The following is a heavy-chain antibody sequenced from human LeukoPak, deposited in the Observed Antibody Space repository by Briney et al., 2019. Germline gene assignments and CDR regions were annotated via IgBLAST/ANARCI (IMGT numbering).Heavy chain of an antibody. V-gene: IGHV3-21*01. CDR1: GFTLSRYS. D-gene: IGHD4-11*01. J-gene: IGHJ4*02. Sequence: PGGSLRLSCGVSGFTLSRYSMNWVRQAPGKGLEWVSSISSSSSYIYYAASVKGRFTISRDNAKNSLSPQMNSLRAEDTAVYYCARGHSNYGDYFDYWGQGTLVTVSS. CDR2: ISSSSSYI. CDR3: ARGHSNYGDYFDY.